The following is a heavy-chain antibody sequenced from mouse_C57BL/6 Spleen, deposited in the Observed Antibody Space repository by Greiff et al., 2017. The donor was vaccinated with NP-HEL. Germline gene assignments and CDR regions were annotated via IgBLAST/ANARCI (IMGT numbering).Heavy chain of an antibody. CDR3: ASYSSDDCVDCGDEGTAIAVASESQSLPDV. V-gene: IGHV2-4*01. J-gene: IGHJ1*01. CDR2: IWSGGST. CDR1: GFSLTSYG. D-gene: IGHD2-5*01. Sequence: VKLEESGPGLVQPSQSLSITCTVSGFSLTSYGVHWVRQPPGKGLEWLGVIWSGGSTDYNAAFISGLSISKDNSKSQVFSKMDGLQAGDTAIYYCASYSSDDCVDCGDEGTAIAVASESQSLPDV.